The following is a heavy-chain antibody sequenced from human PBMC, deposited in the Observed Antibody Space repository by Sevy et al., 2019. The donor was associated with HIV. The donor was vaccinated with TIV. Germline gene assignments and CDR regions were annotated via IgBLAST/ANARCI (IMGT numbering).Heavy chain of an antibody. CDR2: ISPNNGDT. Sequence: ASVKVSCKASGYIFTDYYFHWLRQAPGQGPEWVGWISPNNGDTGSALKFQGRITISRDTSTSTAYMDLTRLTSDDTAIYYCARELVKGFDFWGQGTLVTVSS. D-gene: IGHD3-3*02. J-gene: IGHJ4*02. CDR1: GYIFTDYY. V-gene: IGHV1-2*02. CDR3: ARELVKGFDF.